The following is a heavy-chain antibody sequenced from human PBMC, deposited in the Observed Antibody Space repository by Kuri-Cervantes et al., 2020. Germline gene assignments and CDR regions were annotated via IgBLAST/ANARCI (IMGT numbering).Heavy chain of an antibody. Sequence: ASVKVSCKASGYTFTGYYMHWVRQAPGQGLEWMGWINPNSGGTNYAQKLQGRVTMTTDTSTSTAYMELRSLRSDDTAVYYCARDIVVVPAANYYYGMDVWGQGTTVTVSS. CDR3: ARDIVVVPAANYYYGMDV. J-gene: IGHJ6*02. V-gene: IGHV1-2*02. D-gene: IGHD2-2*01. CDR1: GYTFTGYY. CDR2: INPNSGGT.